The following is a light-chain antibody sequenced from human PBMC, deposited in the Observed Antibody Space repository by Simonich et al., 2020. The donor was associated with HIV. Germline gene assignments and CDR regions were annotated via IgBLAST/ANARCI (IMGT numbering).Light chain of an antibody. J-gene: IGKJ5*01. CDR2: AAS. Sequence: DIQMTQSPSSLSASVGDRVTITCRASQSISRNLNWYQQKPGKAPKLLIYAASSLQSGVPSRFSGSGSGTDFTLTISSLQPEDFATYHCQQSYDIPITFGQGTRLEIK. CDR1: QSISRN. CDR3: QQSYDIPIT. V-gene: IGKV1-39*01.